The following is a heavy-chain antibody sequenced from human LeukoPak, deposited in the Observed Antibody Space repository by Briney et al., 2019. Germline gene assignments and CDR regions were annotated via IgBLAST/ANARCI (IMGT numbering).Heavy chain of an antibody. CDR1: GFTFSSYA. CDR2: ISGSGGST. V-gene: IGHV3-23*01. J-gene: IGHJ4*02. Sequence: PGGSMRRSCAASGFTFSSYAMSWVRQAPGKGLEWVSAISGSGGSTYYADSVKGRFTISRDNSKNTLYLQMNSLRAEDTAVYYCANSAGYSSGWYLFSDYWGQGTLVTVSS. CDR3: ANSAGYSSGWYLFSDY. D-gene: IGHD6-19*01.